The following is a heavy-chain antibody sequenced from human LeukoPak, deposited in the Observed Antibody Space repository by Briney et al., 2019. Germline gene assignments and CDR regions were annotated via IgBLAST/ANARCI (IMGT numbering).Heavy chain of an antibody. CDR1: GFIIGSYW. V-gene: IGHV3-7*01. J-gene: IGHJ3*01. CDR3: ARAGHYGDDAFDL. CDR2: IRQDGSEK. Sequence: GGSLRLSCVASGFIIGSYWMSWVGQAPGKGLEWVANIRQDGSEKYYVDSVKGRLTISRDNAKNSLYLQMNNLTAADTAIYYCARAGHYGDDAFDLWGQGTRVTVSS. D-gene: IGHD4-17*01.